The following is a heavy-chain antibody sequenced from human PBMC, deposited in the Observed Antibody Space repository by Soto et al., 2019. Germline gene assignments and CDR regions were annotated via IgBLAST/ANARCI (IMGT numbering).Heavy chain of an antibody. V-gene: IGHV3-74*01. Sequence: EVQLEESGGGLVQPGGSLRLSCAASGFTFSGYWMHWVRQAPGKGLVWVSRISSDGSSTTYADSVKARFTISRDNAKNTLYLQMNRLRAEDTAVYYCARHMVFGDYYYYSMDVWGKGTTVTVSS. CDR1: GFTFSGYW. J-gene: IGHJ6*03. D-gene: IGHD3-10*01. CDR2: ISSDGSST. CDR3: ARHMVFGDYYYYSMDV.